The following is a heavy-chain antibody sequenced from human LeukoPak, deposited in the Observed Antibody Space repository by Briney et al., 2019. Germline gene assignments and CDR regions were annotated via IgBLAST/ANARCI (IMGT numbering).Heavy chain of an antibody. D-gene: IGHD2-2*01. Sequence: ASVKVSCKASGYTFTSYYMHWVRQAPGQGLEWMGIINPSGGSTSYAQKFQGRVTITADKSTSTAYMELSSLRSEDTAVYYCARENGSYCSSTSCPKPFDYWGQGTLVTVSS. CDR3: ARENGSYCSSTSCPKPFDY. CDR2: INPSGGST. CDR1: GYTFTSYY. J-gene: IGHJ4*02. V-gene: IGHV1-46*01.